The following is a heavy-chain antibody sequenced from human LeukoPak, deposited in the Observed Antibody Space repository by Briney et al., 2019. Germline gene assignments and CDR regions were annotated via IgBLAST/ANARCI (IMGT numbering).Heavy chain of an antibody. D-gene: IGHD6-6*01. CDR1: GFTFSNFW. CDR2: IKQDGSEK. J-gene: IGHJ4*02. V-gene: IGHV3-7*01. CDR3: ARSRQEYSSSSDVHY. Sequence: PGGSLRLSCAGSGFTFSNFWMSWVRQAPGRGLEWVANIKQDGSEKFYVDALKGRFTVSRDNAKNSLYLQMNSLRAEDTAVYYCARSRQEYSSSSDVHYWGQGTLVTVSS.